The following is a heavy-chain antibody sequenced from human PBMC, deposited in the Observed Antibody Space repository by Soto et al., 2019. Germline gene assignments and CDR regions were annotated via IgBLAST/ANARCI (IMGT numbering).Heavy chain of an antibody. CDR3: VQEGSGWDF. V-gene: IGHV3-23*01. CDR1: GFTFANYV. CDR2: ISGSGGTA. D-gene: IGHD6-19*01. Sequence: PGGSLRLSCVASGFTFANYVMNWVRQAPDKGLECVSIISGSGGTAYYADSVKGRFTISRDNSKNTLYLQMDSLRAEDTAIYYCVQEGSGWDFWGRGTMVTVSS. J-gene: IGHJ3*01.